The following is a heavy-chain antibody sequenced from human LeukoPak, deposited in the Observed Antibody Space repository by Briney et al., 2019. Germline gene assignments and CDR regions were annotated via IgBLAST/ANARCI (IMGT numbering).Heavy chain of an antibody. J-gene: IGHJ4*02. CDR2: ISSSSSTI. CDR3: AREATIFGVVIRYYFDY. Sequence: GGSLRLSCAASGFTFSSYSMNWVRQAPGKGLEWVSYISSSSSTIYYADSVKGRFTISRDNSKNTLYLQMNSLRAEDTAVYYCAREATIFGVVIRYYFDYWGQGTLVTVSS. CDR1: GFTFSSYS. V-gene: IGHV3-48*01. D-gene: IGHD3-3*01.